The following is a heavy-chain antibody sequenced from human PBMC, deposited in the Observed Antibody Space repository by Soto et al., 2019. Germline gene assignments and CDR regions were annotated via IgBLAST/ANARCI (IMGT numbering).Heavy chain of an antibody. CDR3: AVVPAAIGYFRFFDP. CDR1: GGSISRGDCY. J-gene: IGHJ5*02. D-gene: IGHD2-2*02. V-gene: IGHV4-30-4*01. CDR2: IYYSGST. Sequence: SETRSRTCTVAGGSISRGDCYWSWIRQPPGKGLEWIGYIYYSGSTYYNPSLKRRVTISVDTSKNQFSLKLSSVTAADTAVYYCAVVPAAIGYFRFFDPWGQGTLVTVSS.